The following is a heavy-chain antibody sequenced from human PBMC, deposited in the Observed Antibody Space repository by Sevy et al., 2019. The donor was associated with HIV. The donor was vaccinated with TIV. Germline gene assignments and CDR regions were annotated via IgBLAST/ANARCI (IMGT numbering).Heavy chain of an antibody. V-gene: IGHV3-30*04. CDR2: ISSDGNSQ. Sequence: GGSLRLSCAASGFNFGSHAMHWVRQAPGNGLDWVAVISSDGNSQYSADSVKGRFTISRDNSKNTLYLQMDSLRVEDTAVYYCARDLISGSYSQSLDYWGQGTLVTVSS. D-gene: IGHD1-26*01. J-gene: IGHJ4*02. CDR3: ARDLISGSYSQSLDY. CDR1: GFNFGSHA.